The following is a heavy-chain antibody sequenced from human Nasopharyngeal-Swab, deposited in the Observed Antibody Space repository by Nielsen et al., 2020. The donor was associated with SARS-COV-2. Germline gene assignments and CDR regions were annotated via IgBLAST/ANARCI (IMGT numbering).Heavy chain of an antibody. V-gene: IGHV3-21*01. CDR1: EFTFSSYS. D-gene: IGHD6-19*01. CDR3: ARVSSSGWDRGYFDY. J-gene: IGHJ4*02. CDR2: ISSSSSYI. Sequence: GESLKISCAASEFTFSSYSMNWVRQAPGKGLEWVSSISSSSSYIYYADSVKGRFTISRDNAKNSLYLQMNSLRAEDTAVYYCARVSSSGWDRGYFDYWGQGTLVTV.